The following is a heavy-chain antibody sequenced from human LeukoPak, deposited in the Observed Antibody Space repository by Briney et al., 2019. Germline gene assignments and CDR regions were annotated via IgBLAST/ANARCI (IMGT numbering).Heavy chain of an antibody. J-gene: IGHJ4*02. Sequence: EASVKVSCKASGGTFSSYAISWVRQAPGQGLEWMGGIIPIFGTANYAQKFQGRVTITADESTSTAYMELSSLRSEDTAVYYCARELRSSSWYLGHYFDYWGQGTLVTVSS. D-gene: IGHD6-13*01. CDR2: IIPIFGTA. V-gene: IGHV1-69*13. CDR1: GGTFSSYA. CDR3: ARELRSSSWYLGHYFDY.